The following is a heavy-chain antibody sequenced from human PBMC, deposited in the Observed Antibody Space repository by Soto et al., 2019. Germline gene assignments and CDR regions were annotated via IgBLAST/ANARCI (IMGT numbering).Heavy chain of an antibody. D-gene: IGHD3-22*01. CDR1: GGSISSYY. CDR3: ARGDDSSGYYSYYFDY. CDR2: IYYSGST. J-gene: IGHJ4*02. Sequence: QVQLQESGPGLVKPSETLSLTCTVSGGSISSYYWSWIRQPPGKGLEWIGYIYYSGSTNYNPSLKSRVTRSVDTSKNQFSLKLSSVTAADTAVYYCARGDDSSGYYSYYFDYWGQGTLVTVSS. V-gene: IGHV4-59*01.